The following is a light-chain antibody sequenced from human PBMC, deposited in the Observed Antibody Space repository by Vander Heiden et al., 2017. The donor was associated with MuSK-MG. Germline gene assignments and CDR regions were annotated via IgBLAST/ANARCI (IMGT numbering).Light chain of an antibody. CDR3: QQSYSTPTT. J-gene: IGKJ4*01. CDR1: QSISSY. V-gene: IGKV1-39*01. CDR2: AAS. Sequence: DIQMTQSPSSLSASVGDRVTITCRASQSISSYLNWYQQKPGKAPKLLIYAASSLQSGVPSRFSGSGSGTDFTLTISILQPEDFATYYCQQSYSTPTTFGGGTKVEIK.